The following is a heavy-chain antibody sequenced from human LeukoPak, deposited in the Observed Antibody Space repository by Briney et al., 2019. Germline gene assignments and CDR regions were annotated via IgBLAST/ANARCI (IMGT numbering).Heavy chain of an antibody. Sequence: GGSLRLSCVASGFTFDDYPMHWVRQAPGKGLEWVSGISWNSGSVGYADSVKGRFTVSRDNAKNSLYLQMNSLRVEDTAFYYCAKSGPYDSSGYSYHYFDYWGQGTLVTVSS. CDR2: ISWNSGSV. D-gene: IGHD3-22*01. V-gene: IGHV3-9*01. CDR3: AKSGPYDSSGYSYHYFDY. J-gene: IGHJ4*02. CDR1: GFTFDDYP.